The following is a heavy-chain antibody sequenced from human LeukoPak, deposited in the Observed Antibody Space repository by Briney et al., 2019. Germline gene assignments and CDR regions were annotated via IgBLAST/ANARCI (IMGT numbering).Heavy chain of an antibody. V-gene: IGHV4-61*02. D-gene: IGHD2-2*01. Sequence: SETLSLTCTVSGGSISSGNYYWNWIRQPAGKGLEWIGRIYTSGSTNYNPSLKSRVTISVDTSKNQFSLKLSSVTAADTAVYYCARAPVVPAAMTNAEYFQHWGQGTLVTVSS. J-gene: IGHJ1*01. CDR3: ARAPVVPAAMTNAEYFQH. CDR1: GGSISSGNYY. CDR2: IYTSGST.